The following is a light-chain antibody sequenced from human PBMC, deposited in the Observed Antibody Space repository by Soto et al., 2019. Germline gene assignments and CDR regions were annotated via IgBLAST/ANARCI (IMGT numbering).Light chain of an antibody. Sequence: EIVMTQSPATLSVSPGERATLSCRASQSISDTLAWYQQKPGQAPRLLIYGASTRATGIPARFSGSGSGTEFTLTISSLQSEDFAVYYCQQYNNWPGTFGQGTKVDIK. CDR2: GAS. V-gene: IGKV3-15*01. J-gene: IGKJ1*01. CDR3: QQYNNWPGT. CDR1: QSISDT.